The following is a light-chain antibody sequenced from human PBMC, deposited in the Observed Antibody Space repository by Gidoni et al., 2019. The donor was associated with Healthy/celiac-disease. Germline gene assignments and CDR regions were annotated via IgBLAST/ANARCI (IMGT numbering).Light chain of an antibody. J-gene: IGKJ1*01. CDR1: QSVSSN. CDR3: QQYNNWLTWT. CDR2: GAS. Sequence: EIVMTQSPATLSVSPGERATLSCSARQSVSSNLAWYQQKHGQAPRLLIYGASTRATGIPARFSCRGSGTEFTLTISSLQSEDFAVYYCQQYNNWLTWTFGQGTKVEIK. V-gene: IGKV3-15*01.